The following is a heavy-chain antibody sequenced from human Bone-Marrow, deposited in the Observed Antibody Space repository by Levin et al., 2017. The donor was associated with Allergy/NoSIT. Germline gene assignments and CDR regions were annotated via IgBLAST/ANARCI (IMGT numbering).Heavy chain of an antibody. V-gene: IGHV3-9*01. CDR1: GFNFAEYA. CDR2: ISLNSGSR. J-gene: IGHJ4*02. Sequence: SLKISCAASGFNFAEYAMHWVRQAPGKGLEWVSGISLNSGSRGYADSVKGRFTISRDNARTTLYLQMNSLRPEDTALYFCVKDVAPEYYYDSSGAFNFWGQGTQVTVSS. CDR3: VKDVAPEYYYDSSGAFNF. D-gene: IGHD3-22*01.